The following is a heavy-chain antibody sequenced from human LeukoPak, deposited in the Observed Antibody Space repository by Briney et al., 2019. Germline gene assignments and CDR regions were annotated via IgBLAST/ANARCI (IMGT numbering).Heavy chain of an antibody. D-gene: IGHD3-22*01. J-gene: IGHJ3*02. CDR3: ARGDHYDSSGNFIDAFDI. V-gene: IGHV3-7*01. Sequence: GGSLRLSCAASGFTFSSYWMSWVRQAPGKGLEWVANIKQDGSEKYYVDSVKGRFTISRDNAKNSLYLQMNSLRAEDTAVYYCARGDHYDSSGNFIDAFDIWGQGTMVTVSS. CDR1: GFTFSSYW. CDR2: IKQDGSEK.